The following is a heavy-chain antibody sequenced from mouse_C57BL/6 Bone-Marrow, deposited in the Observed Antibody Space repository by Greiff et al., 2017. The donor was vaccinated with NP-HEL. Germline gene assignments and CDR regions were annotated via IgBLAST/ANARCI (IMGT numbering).Heavy chain of an antibody. CDR1: GYTFTSYG. J-gene: IGHJ3*01. D-gene: IGHD2-3*01. V-gene: IGHV1-81*01. CDR3: ATLYCTPFAY. CDR2: IYPRSGNT. Sequence: VQLQQSGAELARPGASVKLSCKASGYTFTSYGISWVKQRTGQGLEWIGEIYPRSGNTYYNEKFKGKATLTADKSSRTAYMELRSLTSEDSAVSFCATLYCTPFAYWGQGTLVTVSA.